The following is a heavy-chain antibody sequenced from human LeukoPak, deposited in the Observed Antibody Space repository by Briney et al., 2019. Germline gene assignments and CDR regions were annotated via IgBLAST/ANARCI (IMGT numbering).Heavy chain of an antibody. Sequence: SETLSLTCTVSGGSISSYDWSWIRQPAGKGLEWIGRTYTSGSTNYNPSLKSRATMSVDMSKNQFSLKLSSMIAADTAVYYCARVSSSWYQDWYFDLWGRGTLVTVPS. J-gene: IGHJ2*01. CDR1: GGSISSYD. D-gene: IGHD6-13*01. V-gene: IGHV4-4*07. CDR3: ARVSSSWYQDWYFDL. CDR2: TYTSGST.